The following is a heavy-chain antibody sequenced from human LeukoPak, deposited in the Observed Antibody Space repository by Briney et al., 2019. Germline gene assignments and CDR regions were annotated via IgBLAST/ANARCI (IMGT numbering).Heavy chain of an antibody. D-gene: IGHD2-2*01. CDR3: AKEGDYCSSSGCHKRGTDY. CDR2: IWYDGSHD. Sequence: PGGSLRLSCAASGFTFSHYAMHWVRQAPGKGLEWVAVIWYDGSHDTYTDSVKGRFTVSRDNFKNVLHLQMNSLRVEDTAVYYCAKEGDYCSSSGCHKRGTDYWGQGTLVTVSS. J-gene: IGHJ4*02. V-gene: IGHV3-33*06. CDR1: GFTFSHYA.